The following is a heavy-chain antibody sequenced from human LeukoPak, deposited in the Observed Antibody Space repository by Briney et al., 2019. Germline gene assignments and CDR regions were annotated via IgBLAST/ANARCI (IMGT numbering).Heavy chain of an antibody. D-gene: IGHD5-18*01. Sequence: GASVRVSCKASGYTFTSYGISWVRQAPGQGLEWMGGIIPIFGTANYAQKFQGRVTITADESTSTAYMELSSLRSEDTAVYYCSGYSYGDIDYWGQGTLVTVSS. CDR2: IIPIFGTA. CDR1: GYTFTSYG. V-gene: IGHV1-69*13. CDR3: SGYSYGDIDY. J-gene: IGHJ4*02.